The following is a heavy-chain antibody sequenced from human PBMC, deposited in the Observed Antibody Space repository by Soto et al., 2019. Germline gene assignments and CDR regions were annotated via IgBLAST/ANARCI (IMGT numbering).Heavy chain of an antibody. D-gene: IGHD5-18*01. J-gene: IGHJ6*02. CDR2: IYYSVST. CDR3: ARDKGTDTYGQTRIRDYSYAMDV. Sequence: QVQLQGSGPRLVKPSQTLSLTCSVSGASISSGAYFWTWIRHHPGKGLEWIGYIYYSVSTSYTYQNTSIQSRVTISVDTSKNLFSLRLTSVTAADTATYYCARDKGTDTYGQTRIRDYSYAMDVWGQGTTVIVSS. CDR1: GASISSGAYF. V-gene: IGHV4-31*03.